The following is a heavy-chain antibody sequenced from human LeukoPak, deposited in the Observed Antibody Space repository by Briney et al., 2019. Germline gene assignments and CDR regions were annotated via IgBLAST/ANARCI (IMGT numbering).Heavy chain of an antibody. J-gene: IGHJ2*01. Sequence: SETLSLTCTVSGGSVSSGSYYWSWIRQPPGKGLEWIGYIYHSGTTNYSPSVKSRVTISVDTSKNQFSLKLNSVTAADTALYYCAAGRTMTVYYCDLWCRGTLVTVS. CDR2: IYHSGTT. D-gene: IGHD1-1*01. V-gene: IGHV4-61*01. CDR1: GGSVSSGSYY. CDR3: AAGRTMTVYYCDL.